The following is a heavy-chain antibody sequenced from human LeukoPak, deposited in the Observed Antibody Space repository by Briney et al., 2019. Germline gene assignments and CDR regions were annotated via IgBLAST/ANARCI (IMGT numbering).Heavy chain of an antibody. Sequence: SVKVSCKASGGTFSSYAISWVRQAPGQGLEWMGEIIPIFGTANYAQKFQGRVTITAGESTSTAYMELSSLRSEDTAVYYCASDPEAQYYDFWSGYFDYWGQGTLVTVSS. D-gene: IGHD3-3*01. J-gene: IGHJ4*02. CDR1: GGTFSSYA. V-gene: IGHV1-69*13. CDR2: IIPIFGTA. CDR3: ASDPEAQYYDFWSGYFDY.